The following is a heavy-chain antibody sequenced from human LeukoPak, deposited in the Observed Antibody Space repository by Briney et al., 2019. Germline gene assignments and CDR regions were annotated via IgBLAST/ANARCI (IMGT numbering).Heavy chain of an antibody. D-gene: IGHD4-23*01. CDR1: GFSFTAYW. CDR3: ARVNSGNYRLLDY. CDR2: MFPGDSDI. Sequence: GESLKISCQGFGFSFTAYWIGWVRQMSGKGLEWMAIMFPGDSDITYHPSFGGQVTVSADKSTNTSYLQWSSLEASDTAIYFCARVNSGNYRLLDYWGQGTLVTVSS. J-gene: IGHJ4*02. V-gene: IGHV5-51*01.